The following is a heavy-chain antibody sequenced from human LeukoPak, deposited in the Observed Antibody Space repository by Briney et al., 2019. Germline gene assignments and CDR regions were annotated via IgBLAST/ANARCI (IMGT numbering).Heavy chain of an antibody. J-gene: IGHJ6*02. V-gene: IGHV3-30*02. CDR1: GFTFSSYG. D-gene: IGHD6-19*01. CDR3: ARVSSGWYSYYYYGMDV. Sequence: GGSLRLSCAASGFTFSSYGMHWVRQAPGKGLEWVAFIRYDGSNKYYADSVKGRFTISRDNSKNTLYLQMNSLRAEDTAVYYCARVSSGWYSYYYYGMDVWGQGTTVTVSS. CDR2: IRYDGSNK.